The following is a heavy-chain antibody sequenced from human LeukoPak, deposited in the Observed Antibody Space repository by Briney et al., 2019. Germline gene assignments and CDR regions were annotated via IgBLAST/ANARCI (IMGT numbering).Heavy chain of an antibody. CDR2: ISGYNGNT. V-gene: IGHV1-18*01. D-gene: IGHD5-12*01. CDR3: AREVATITVAAAGGIDY. J-gene: IGHJ4*02. CDR1: GYTFTSYG. Sequence: GASVKVSCKASGYTFTSYGISWVRQAPGQGLEWMGWISGYNGNTKYAQKLQGRVTMATDTSTSTAYMELRSLRSDDTAVYYCAREVATITVAAAGGIDYWGQGTLVTVSS.